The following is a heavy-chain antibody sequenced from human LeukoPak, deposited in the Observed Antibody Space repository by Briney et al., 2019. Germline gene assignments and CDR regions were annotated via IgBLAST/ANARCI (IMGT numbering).Heavy chain of an antibody. D-gene: IGHD5-24*01. CDR1: GFTFDDYA. V-gene: IGHV3-9*01. Sequence: GGSLRLSCAASGFTFDDYAMHWVRQAPGKGLEWVSGISWNSGSIGYADSVKGRFTIPRDNAKNSLYLQMNSLRAEDTAVYYCARRYMATSAEDFEYWGQGILVIVSS. J-gene: IGHJ4*02. CDR3: ARRYMATSAEDFEY. CDR2: ISWNSGSI.